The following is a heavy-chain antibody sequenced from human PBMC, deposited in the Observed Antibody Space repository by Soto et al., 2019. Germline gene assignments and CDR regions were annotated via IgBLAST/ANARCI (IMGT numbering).Heavy chain of an antibody. CDR3: ARHTLCCLF. Sequence: SETLSLTCSVSGDSTGNHYWCSWLRRHPGRGLEWIGEVNQSGTSNYNPALKSRVTISIDNSNNHAALKITSLTAADTAGYYCARHTLCCLFWAQRTPVTVSS. J-gene: IGHJ4*01. D-gene: IGHD2-15*01. V-gene: IGHV4-4*02. CDR1: GDSTGNHYW. CDR2: VNQSGTS.